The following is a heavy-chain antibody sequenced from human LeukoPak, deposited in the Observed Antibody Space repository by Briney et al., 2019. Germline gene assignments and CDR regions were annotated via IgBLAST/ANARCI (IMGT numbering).Heavy chain of an antibody. D-gene: IGHD5-12*01. CDR1: GGXISSSSYY. CDR2: IYYSGST. J-gene: IGHJ3*02. Sequence: LXLTXXVSGGXISSSSYYWGWIRQPPGKGLEWIGSIYYSGSTYYNPSLKSRVTISVDTSKNQFSLKLSSVTAADTAVYYCARAGRDGYLNDAFDIWGQGTMVTVSS. V-gene: IGHV4-39*01. CDR3: ARAGRDGYLNDAFDI.